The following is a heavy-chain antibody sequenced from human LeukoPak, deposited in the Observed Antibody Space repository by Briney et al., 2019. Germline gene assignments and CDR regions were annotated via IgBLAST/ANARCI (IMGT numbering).Heavy chain of an antibody. J-gene: IGHJ6*02. D-gene: IGHD2-8*01. CDR3: ARGPYCTNGVCYFSGYYYYGMDV. Sequence: ASVKVSCKASGYTFTSYDINWVRQATGQGLEWMGWMNPNSGNTGYAQKFQGRVTMTRNTSISTAYMELSSLRSEDTAVYYCARGPYCTNGVCYFSGYYYYGMDVWGQGTTVTVSS. CDR1: GYTFTSYD. CDR2: MNPNSGNT. V-gene: IGHV1-8*01.